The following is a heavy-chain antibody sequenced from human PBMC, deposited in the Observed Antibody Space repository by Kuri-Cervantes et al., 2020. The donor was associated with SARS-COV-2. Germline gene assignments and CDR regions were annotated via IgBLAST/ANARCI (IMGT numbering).Heavy chain of an antibody. CDR3: ARTPHDYGDYVDY. D-gene: IGHD4-17*01. CDR2: IYYSGST. J-gene: IGHJ4*02. V-gene: IGHV4-31*02. CDR1: GGSISSGGYY. Sequence: LRLSCTVSGGSISSGGYYWSWIRQHPGKGLEWIGYIYYSGSTYYNPSLKSRVTISVDTSKNQFSLKLSSVTAADTAVYYCARTPHDYGDYVDYWGQGTLVTVSS.